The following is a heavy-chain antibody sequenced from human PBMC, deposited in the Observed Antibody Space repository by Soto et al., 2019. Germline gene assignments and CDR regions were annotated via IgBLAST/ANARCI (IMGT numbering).Heavy chain of an antibody. Sequence: QVQLVESGGGVVQPGRSLRLSCAASGFTFSSYGMHWVRQAPGKGLEWVAVIWYDGSNKYYADSVKGRFTISRDNSKNMLYLQMNSLSADDTAVYYCARGMRYSRSTPDYWGQGTLVTVSS. CDR2: IWYDGSNK. D-gene: IGHD6-13*01. V-gene: IGHV3-33*01. CDR1: GFTFSSYG. CDR3: ARGMRYSRSTPDY. J-gene: IGHJ4*02.